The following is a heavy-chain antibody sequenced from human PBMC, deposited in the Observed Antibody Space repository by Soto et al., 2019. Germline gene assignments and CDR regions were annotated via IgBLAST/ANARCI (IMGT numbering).Heavy chain of an antibody. Sequence: GGSLRLSCAASGFTFSSYGMHWVRQAPGKGLEWVAVISYDGSNKYYADSVKGRFTISRDNSENTLYLQMNSLRAEDTAVYYSAKERSQGSSWENDAFDIWGQGTMVTVSS. CDR1: GFTFSSYG. D-gene: IGHD6-13*01. J-gene: IGHJ3*02. CDR3: AKERSQGSSWENDAFDI. CDR2: ISYDGSNK. V-gene: IGHV3-30*18.